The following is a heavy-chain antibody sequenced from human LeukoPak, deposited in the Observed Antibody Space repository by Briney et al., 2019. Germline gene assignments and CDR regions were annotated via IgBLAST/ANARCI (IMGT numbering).Heavy chain of an antibody. CDR1: GFTFGTYS. CDR2: ISSSSSTI. CDR3: ARVVSRYGGYDAFDI. Sequence: GGSLRLSCAASGFTFGTYSMNWVRQAPGKGLEWVSYISSSSSTISYADSVKGRFTISRDNAKSSLYLQMNSLRAEDTAVYYCARVVSRYGGYDAFDIWGQGTMVTVSS. V-gene: IGHV3-48*01. J-gene: IGHJ3*02. D-gene: IGHD4-23*01.